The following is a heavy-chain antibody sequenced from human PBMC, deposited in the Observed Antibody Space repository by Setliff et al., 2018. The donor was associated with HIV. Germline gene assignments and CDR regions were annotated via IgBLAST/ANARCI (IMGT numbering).Heavy chain of an antibody. CDR1: GYSFTSYW. Sequence: GESLTISCKGSGYSFTSYWNGWVRQMPGKGLEWMGIIHPRDSETRYSPSFQGQVTITADKSISTAYLQWSSLKASDTAMYDCSSLQADAVDVWGQGTTVTVSS. CDR2: IHPRDSET. J-gene: IGHJ6*02. V-gene: IGHV5-51*01. CDR3: SSLQADAVDV.